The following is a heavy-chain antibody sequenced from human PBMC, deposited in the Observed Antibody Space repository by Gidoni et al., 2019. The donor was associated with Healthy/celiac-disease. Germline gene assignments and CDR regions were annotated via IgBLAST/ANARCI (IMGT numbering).Heavy chain of an antibody. CDR2: IYWNDDK. CDR1: GFSLSTSGVG. V-gene: IGHV2-5*01. D-gene: IGHD1-26*01. CDR3: AHSVIFWRPYRPPKGGDGYDY. Sequence: QIPLKESGPTLVTPTQTLPLTCTFSGFSLSTSGVGVGWIRQPPGKALEWLALIYWNDDKRYSPSLKSRLTITKDTSKNQVVLTMTNKDPVDTATYYCAHSVIFWRPYRPPKGGDGYDYWGQGTLVTVSS. J-gene: IGHJ4*02.